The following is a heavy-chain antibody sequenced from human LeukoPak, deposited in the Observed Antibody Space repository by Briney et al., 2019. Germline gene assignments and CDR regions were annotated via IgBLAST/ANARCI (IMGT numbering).Heavy chain of an antibody. D-gene: IGHD3-16*01. CDR2: VSGSGSST. CDR3: AKAGESYVFDY. V-gene: IGHV3-23*01. J-gene: IGHJ4*02. Sequence: GGSLRLSCAASGFTFSNYAMSWVRQAPGKGLEWVSAVSGSGSSTYYADSVKGRFTISRDNSKNTLYLQMNSLRAEDTAVYYCAKAGESYVFDYWGQGTLVTVSS. CDR1: GFTFSNYA.